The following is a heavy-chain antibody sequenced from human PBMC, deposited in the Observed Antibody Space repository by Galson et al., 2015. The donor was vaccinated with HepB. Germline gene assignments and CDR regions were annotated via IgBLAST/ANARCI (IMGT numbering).Heavy chain of an antibody. J-gene: IGHJ4*02. CDR3: AKTREGPAARPAPDY. CDR2: ISGTGAST. D-gene: IGHD6-6*01. V-gene: IGHV3-23*01. Sequence: SLRLSCAASGFSFNNYGMTWVRQAPGKGLEWVSVISGTGASTYYADSVKGRFTISRDNSKNTLYLQMNSLRAEDTALYYCAKTREGPAARPAPDYWGQGTLVTVSS. CDR1: GFSFNNYG.